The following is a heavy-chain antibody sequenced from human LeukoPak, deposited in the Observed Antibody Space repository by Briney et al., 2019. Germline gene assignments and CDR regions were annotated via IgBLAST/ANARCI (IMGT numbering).Heavy chain of an antibody. Sequence: GASVKVSCKASGYTFTNYGITWVRQAPGQGLERMGWISAYNGNTNYAQNLQGRVTMTTDTSTSTAYMELRSLRSDDTAVYYCARDSLMGYSYAKTDYWGQGTLVTVSS. J-gene: IGHJ4*02. CDR3: ARDSLMGYSYAKTDY. CDR1: GYTFTNYG. D-gene: IGHD5-18*01. V-gene: IGHV1-18*01. CDR2: ISAYNGNT.